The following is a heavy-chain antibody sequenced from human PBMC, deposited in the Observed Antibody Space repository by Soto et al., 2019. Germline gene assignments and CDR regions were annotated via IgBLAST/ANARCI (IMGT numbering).Heavy chain of an antibody. CDR2: ISASGART. D-gene: IGHD2-21*01. V-gene: IGHV3-23*01. CDR1: GFTFSDYA. CDR3: SKDGHIIGPGEN. J-gene: IGHJ4*02. Sequence: EVQVLESGGGLVQPGGSLRLSCAASGFTFSDYAMTWVRQAPGRGLEWIAAISASGARTFKADSVKGRFTISRDNSQSTIFLEMSRLRVEDTAIYYCSKDGHIIGPGENWGQGTLGTVSA.